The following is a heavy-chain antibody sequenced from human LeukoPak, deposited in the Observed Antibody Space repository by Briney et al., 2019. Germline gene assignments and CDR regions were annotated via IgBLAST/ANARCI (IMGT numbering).Heavy chain of an antibody. J-gene: IGHJ3*02. D-gene: IGHD5-24*01. CDR1: RYTFTSYY. V-gene: IGHV1-46*01. Sequence: ASVKVSCKASRYTFTSYYMHWVRQAPGQGLEWMGIINPSGGSTSYAQKFQGRVTMTRDTSTSTVYMELSSLRSEDTAVYYCAREGEMATTYNRDAFDIWGQGTMVTVSS. CDR3: AREGEMATTYNRDAFDI. CDR2: INPSGGST.